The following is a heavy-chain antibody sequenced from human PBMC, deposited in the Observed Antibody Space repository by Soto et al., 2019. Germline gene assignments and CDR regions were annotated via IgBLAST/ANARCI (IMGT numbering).Heavy chain of an antibody. Sequence: GGSLRLSCAASRFTFSTYGMHWVRQAPGKGQEWVAVISNDGSNKYYADSVKGRFSIYRDNSQNTLYLQWSSLKASDTAMYYCAGGGVRGVITRTRDYYGMDVWGQGTTVTVSS. CDR3: AGGGVRGVITRTRDYYGMDV. D-gene: IGHD3-10*01. CDR1: RFTFSTYG. V-gene: IGHV3-30-3*01. CDR2: ISNDGSNK. J-gene: IGHJ6*02.